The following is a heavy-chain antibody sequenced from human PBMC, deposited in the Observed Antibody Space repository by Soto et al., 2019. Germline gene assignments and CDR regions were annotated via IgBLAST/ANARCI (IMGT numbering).Heavy chain of an antibody. D-gene: IGHD2-8*01. V-gene: IGHV3-43*01. CDR2: ITWDGGST. CDR3: AKDLRFSNF. J-gene: IGHJ3*01. Sequence: EVQLVESGGVVVQPGGSLRLSCAASGFTFEDYSMHWVRQAPGKGLEWVSLITWDGGSTYYADSVKGRFTISRDNTNNLLYLQMNSLRTEDTALYYCAKDLRFSNFWGQGTMVTVSS. CDR1: GFTFEDYS.